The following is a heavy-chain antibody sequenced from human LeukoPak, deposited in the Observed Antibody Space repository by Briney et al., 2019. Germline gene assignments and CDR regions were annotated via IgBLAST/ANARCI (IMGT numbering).Heavy chain of an antibody. D-gene: IGHD2-2*02. CDR1: GVTFSSYA. V-gene: IGHV1-69*04. CDR2: IIPILGIA. J-gene: IGHJ4*02. Sequence: WASVKVSCRASGVTFSSYAISWVRQAPGQGLEWMGRIIPILGIANYAQKFQGRVTITADKSTSTAYMELSSLRSEDTAVYYCASPYCSSTSCYTFSYDYWGQGTLVTVSS. CDR3: ASPYCSSTSCYTFSYDY.